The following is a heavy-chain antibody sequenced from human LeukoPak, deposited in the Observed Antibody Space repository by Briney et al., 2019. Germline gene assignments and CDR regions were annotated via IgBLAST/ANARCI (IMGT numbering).Heavy chain of an antibody. V-gene: IGHV4-59*08. CDR2: IYYSGGT. J-gene: IGHJ4*02. CDR1: GGSISSYY. CDR3: ARHGYVGATTVLDY. D-gene: IGHD1-26*01. Sequence: PSETLSLTCTVSGGSISSYYWNWIRQPPGKGLEWIGYIYYSGGTNYNPSLKSRVTISVDTSKNQFSLKLSSVTAADTAVYYCARHGYVGATTVLDYWGQGALVTVSS.